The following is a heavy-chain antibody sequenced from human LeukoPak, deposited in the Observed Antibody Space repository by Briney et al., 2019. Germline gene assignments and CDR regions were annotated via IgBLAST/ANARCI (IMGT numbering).Heavy chain of an antibody. CDR1: GFSFISYG. CDR2: ISDDGRNK. CDR3: AKRPSDYGDYVTHFDY. D-gene: IGHD4-17*01. V-gene: IGHV3-30*18. Sequence: GGSLRLSCAASGFSFISYGMHWVRQAPGKGLEWVGVISDDGRNKKYADPVKGRFTISRDNSKDTLYLQMNSLRDEDTAVYYCAKRPSDYGDYVTHFDYWGQGTLVTVSS. J-gene: IGHJ4*02.